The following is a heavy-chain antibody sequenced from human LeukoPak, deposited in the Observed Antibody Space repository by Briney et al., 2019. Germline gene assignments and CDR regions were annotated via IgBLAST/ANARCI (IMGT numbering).Heavy chain of an antibody. Sequence: PGGSLRLSCAVSGFTVSTNRMTWVRQAPGKGLEWVSAINDVDTPYYADTVRGRFTISRDSANNTLYLQMKRLRAEDTAVYYCARDMVHSSGAFDSWGQGTLVTV. CDR1: GFTVSTNR. V-gene: IGHV3-53*01. D-gene: IGHD3-22*01. CDR3: ARDMVHSSGAFDS. J-gene: IGHJ4*02. CDR2: INDVDTP.